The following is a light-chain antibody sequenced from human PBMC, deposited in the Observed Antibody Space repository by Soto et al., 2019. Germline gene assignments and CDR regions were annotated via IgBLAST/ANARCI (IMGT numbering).Light chain of an antibody. CDR3: QQYDNWPPT. V-gene: IGKV3-15*01. CDR1: QSIGSN. CDR2: GAS. J-gene: IGKJ4*01. Sequence: ILITQSPATLSVSPGERATLSCRASQSIGSNLAWYQQRPGQGPRLLIYGASTRDTGIPARFRGRGSGTEFTLNVNGLQSEDFVVYYCQQYDNWPPTFGGGTKVDIK.